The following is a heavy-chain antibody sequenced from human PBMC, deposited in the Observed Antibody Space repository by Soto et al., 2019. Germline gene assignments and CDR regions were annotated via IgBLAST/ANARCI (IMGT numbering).Heavy chain of an antibody. CDR3: ARGGTVTNEQPDY. CDR2: INPNSGGT. J-gene: IGHJ4*02. Sequence: QVQLVQSGAEVKKPGASVKVSCKASGYTFTGYYMHWVRQAPGQGLEWMGWINPNSGGTNYAQKFQGWVTMTRDTSISADYMELRRLRSDDTAVYYCARGGTVTNEQPDYWGQGTLVTVSS. CDR1: GYTFTGYY. D-gene: IGHD4-17*01. V-gene: IGHV1-2*04.